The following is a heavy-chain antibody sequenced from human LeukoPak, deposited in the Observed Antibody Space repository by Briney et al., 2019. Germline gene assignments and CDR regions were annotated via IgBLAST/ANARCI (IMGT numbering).Heavy chain of an antibody. CDR2: ISYDGSTS. CDR3: AREWH. J-gene: IGHJ4*02. V-gene: IGHV3-30-3*01. D-gene: IGHD5-24*01. Sequence: GQSLRLSCAASGFTFSSIAMHWVRQAPGKGLEWVAVISYDGSTSYYADSVKGRFTISRDNARNSLYLQMNSLRVEDTAVYYCAREWHWGQGTLVTVSS. CDR1: GFTFSSIA.